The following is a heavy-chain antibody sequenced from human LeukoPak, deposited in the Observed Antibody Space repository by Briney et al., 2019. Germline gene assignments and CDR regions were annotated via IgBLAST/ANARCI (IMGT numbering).Heavy chain of an antibody. Sequence: VASVKVSCKASGYTFTSYGISWVRQAPGQGLEWMGWISAYNGNTNYAQKLQGRVTMTTDTSTSTAYMELRSLRSDDTAVYYCARDRNDYGGLYYCYYYGMDVWGQGTTVTVSS. CDR3: ARDRNDYGGLYYCYYYGMDV. D-gene: IGHD4-23*01. J-gene: IGHJ6*02. V-gene: IGHV1-18*01. CDR2: ISAYNGNT. CDR1: GYTFTSYG.